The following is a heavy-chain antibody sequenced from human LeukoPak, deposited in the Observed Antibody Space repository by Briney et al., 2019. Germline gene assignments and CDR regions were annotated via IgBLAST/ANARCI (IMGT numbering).Heavy chain of an antibody. CDR1: GFXFSSHS. J-gene: IGHJ3*02. D-gene: IGHD7-27*01. CDR3: ARDLPPRALGAFDI. CDR2: ISSRSSTI. V-gene: IGHV3-48*02. Sequence: GGSLRLSCAASGFXFSSHSINWVRQAPGKGLEWVSYISSRSSTIYYADSVEGRFTISRDNAKNSLYLQMNSLRDEDTAVYYCARDLPPRALGAFDIWGQGTMVSVSS.